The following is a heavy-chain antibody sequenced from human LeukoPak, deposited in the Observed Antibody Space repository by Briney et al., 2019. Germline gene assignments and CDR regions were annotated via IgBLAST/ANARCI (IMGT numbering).Heavy chain of an antibody. CDR1: GASISNYH. Sequence: PSETLSLTCTVSGASISNYHWSWIRQPAGKGLEWLGQIHTSGSTNYNPPLKGRLPMSIETPENQLSLTIRSVTAADTAVYYCARRDISSGWSFDYWGQGTLVTVSS. V-gene: IGHV4-4*07. CDR2: IHTSGST. CDR3: ARRDISSGWSFDY. D-gene: IGHD6-19*01. J-gene: IGHJ4*02.